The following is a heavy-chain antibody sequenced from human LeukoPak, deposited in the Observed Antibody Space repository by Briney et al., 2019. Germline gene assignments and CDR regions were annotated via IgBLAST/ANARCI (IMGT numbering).Heavy chain of an antibody. CDR1: GGTFSSYA. D-gene: IGHD3-16*01. Sequence: SVKVSCKASGGTFSSYAISWVRQAPGQGLEWMGGIIPIFGTANYAQKFQGRVTITADKSTSTAYMELSSLRSEDTAVYYCAKASDTFGGVSSYWGQGTLVTVSS. J-gene: IGHJ4*02. CDR3: AKASDTFGGVSSY. CDR2: IIPIFGTA. V-gene: IGHV1-69*06.